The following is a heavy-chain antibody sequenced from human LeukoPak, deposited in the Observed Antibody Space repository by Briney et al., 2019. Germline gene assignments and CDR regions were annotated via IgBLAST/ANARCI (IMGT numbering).Heavy chain of an antibody. CDR1: GFTFRSYS. CDR3: ARGDGYSVY. CDR2: ISSSSSYI. Sequence: GVSLRLSCAASGFTFRSYSMNWVRQAQGKGLEWVSSISSSSSYIYYADPVKGRFTISRDNAKNSLYLQMNSLRAEDTAVYYCARGDGYSVYWGQGTLVTVSS. D-gene: IGHD2-21*01. V-gene: IGHV3-21*01. J-gene: IGHJ4*02.